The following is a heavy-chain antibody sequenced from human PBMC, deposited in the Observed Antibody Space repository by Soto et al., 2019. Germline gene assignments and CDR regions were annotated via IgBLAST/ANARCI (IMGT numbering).Heavy chain of an antibody. CDR2: INPNSGGT. CDR1: GYTFTGYY. D-gene: IGHD2-15*01. V-gene: IGHV1-2*04. J-gene: IGHJ6*02. Sequence: ASVKVSCKASGYTFTGYYMHWVRQAPGQGLEWMGWINPNSGGTNYAQKFQGWVTMTRDTSISTAHMELSRLRSDDTAVYYCARDGGYCSGGSCYSDYYYCGMDVWGQGTTVTVSS. CDR3: ARDGGYCSGGSCYSDYYYCGMDV.